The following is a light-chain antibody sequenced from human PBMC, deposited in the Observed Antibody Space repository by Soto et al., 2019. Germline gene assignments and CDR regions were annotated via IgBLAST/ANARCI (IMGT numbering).Light chain of an antibody. J-gene: IGKJ1*01. CDR1: QNIQTN. Sequence: DIKMSQSRAAGSVSRGERATHPCRAGQNIQTNLAWYQQKPGQAPRLLIHGASTRATGFPARFSGSGSGTGFRLHISWLWGDGFPVDSCLQSRTLPWPFGQGTKVDIK. CDR3: LQSRTLPWP. CDR2: GAS. V-gene: IGKV3-15*01.